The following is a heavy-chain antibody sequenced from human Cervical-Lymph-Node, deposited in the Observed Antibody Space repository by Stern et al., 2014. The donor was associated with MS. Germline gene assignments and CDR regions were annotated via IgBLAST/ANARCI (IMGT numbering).Heavy chain of an antibody. CDR3: ARDLITMVRGSGMDV. Sequence: EVQLVESGGGLVKPGGSLRLSCAASGFTFRSYRLNWVRQAPGKGLEWVSCISISSSYIYYTDSGEGRFAIARDNAKSSLYLQMNDLRAEDTAVYYCARDLITMVRGSGMDVWGQGTTVTVSS. D-gene: IGHD3-10*01. CDR2: ISISSSYI. V-gene: IGHV3-21*01. J-gene: IGHJ6*02. CDR1: GFTFRSYR.